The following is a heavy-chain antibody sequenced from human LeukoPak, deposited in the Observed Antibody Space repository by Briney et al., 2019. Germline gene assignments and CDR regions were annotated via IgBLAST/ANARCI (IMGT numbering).Heavy chain of an antibody. CDR2: IYYSGNT. D-gene: IGHD2-15*01. Sequence: SETLSLTCTVSGSSISSYYWSWIRQPTGKGLEWIGYIYYSGNTNYNPSLKSRVTTSVDTSKNQFSLKLSSVTAADTAVYYCARLYSYDCSGGSCYGNYYYYYMDVWGKGTTFTVSS. CDR3: ARLYSYDCSGGSCYGNYYYYYMDV. CDR1: GSSISSYY. V-gene: IGHV4-59*08. J-gene: IGHJ6*03.